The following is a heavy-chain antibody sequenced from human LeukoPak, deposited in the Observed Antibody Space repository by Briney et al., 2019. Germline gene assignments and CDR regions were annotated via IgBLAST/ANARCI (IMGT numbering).Heavy chain of an antibody. CDR3: AREYFGSYYVSNYFDY. V-gene: IGHV1-69*13. CDR1: GYTFTSYG. CDR2: IIPIFGTA. J-gene: IGHJ4*02. D-gene: IGHD1-26*01. Sequence: SVKVSCKASGYTFTSYGISWVRQAPGQGLEWMGGIIPIFGTANYAQKFQGRVTITADESTSTAYMELSSLRSEDTAVYYCAREYFGSYYVSNYFDYWGQGTLVTVSS.